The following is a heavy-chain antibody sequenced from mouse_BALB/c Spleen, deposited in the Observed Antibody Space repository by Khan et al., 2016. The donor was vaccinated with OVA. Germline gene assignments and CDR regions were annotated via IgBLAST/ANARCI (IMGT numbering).Heavy chain of an antibody. Sequence: VELVESGPGLVAPSQSLSITCTVYGYSLTRYGVHWVRQPPGKGLEWLGLIWAGGSTNYNWALMSRLSISLNNYKSLVFLIMNSLQTDDTACYYCARSKYLARYWGQGTTLTVSS. J-gene: IGHJ2*01. D-gene: IGHD3-3*01. V-gene: IGHV2-9*02. CDR2: IWAGGST. CDR3: ARSKYLARY. CDR1: GYSLTRYG.